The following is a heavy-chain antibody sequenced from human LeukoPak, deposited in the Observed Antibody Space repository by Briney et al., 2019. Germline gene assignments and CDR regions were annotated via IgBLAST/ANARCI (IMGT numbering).Heavy chain of an antibody. CDR3: ARDCSGGSCYGAFDI. CDR2: IYDSGST. J-gene: IGHJ3*02. CDR1: GASIRSSDYY. D-gene: IGHD2-15*01. V-gene: IGHV4-30-4*01. Sequence: SETLSLTCTVSGASIRSSDYYWSWIRQPPGKGLEWIGYIYDSGSTYYNPSFKSRITISVDTSENRFSLKLSSVTATDTAVYYCARDCSGGSCYGAFDIWGQGTMVTVSS.